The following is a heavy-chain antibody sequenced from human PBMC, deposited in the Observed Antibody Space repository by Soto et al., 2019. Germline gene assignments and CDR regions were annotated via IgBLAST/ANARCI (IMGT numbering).Heavy chain of an antibody. CDR3: AKDPFAFGVVIYYFDY. J-gene: IGHJ4*02. CDR1: GFTFSSYA. D-gene: IGHD3-3*01. V-gene: IGHV3-23*01. CDR2: ISGSGGST. Sequence: PGGSLRLSCAASGFTFSSYAMSWVRQAPGKGLEWVSAISGSGGSTYYADSVKGRFTISRDNSKNTLYLQMNSLRAEDTAVYYCAKDPFAFGVVIYYFDYWGQGTLVTSPQ.